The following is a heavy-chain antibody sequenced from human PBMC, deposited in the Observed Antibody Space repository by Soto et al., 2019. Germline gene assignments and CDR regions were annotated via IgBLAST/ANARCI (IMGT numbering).Heavy chain of an antibody. CDR3: AREVGRGSGSYYLDY. CDR2: INGDGTDT. Sequence: GGSLGLSCAASGFTFSMYWIHWGRQAPGKGLLWVSRINGDGTDTTYADSVKGRFTISRDNAKNTVYLQMNGLRAEDTAVYYCAREVGRGSGSYYLDYWGQETLVTVSS. CDR1: GFTFSMYW. D-gene: IGHD3-16*01. J-gene: IGHJ4*02. V-gene: IGHV3-74*03.